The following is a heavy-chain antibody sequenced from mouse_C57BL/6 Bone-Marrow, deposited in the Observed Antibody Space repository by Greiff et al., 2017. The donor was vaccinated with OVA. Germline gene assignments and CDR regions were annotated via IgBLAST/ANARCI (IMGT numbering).Heavy chain of an antibody. V-gene: IGHV5-4*01. Sequence: EVQLVESGGGLVKPGGSLKLSCAASGFTFSSYAMSWVRQTPEKRLEWVATISDGGSYTYYPDNVQGRFTISRDNAKNNLYLQMSHLKSEDTAMYYCARDGGDWGQGTLVTVSA. J-gene: IGHJ3*01. CDR1: GFTFSSYA. CDR2: ISDGGSYT. CDR3: ARDGGD.